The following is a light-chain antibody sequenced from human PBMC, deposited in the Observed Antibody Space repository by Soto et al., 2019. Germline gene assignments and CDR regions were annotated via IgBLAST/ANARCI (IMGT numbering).Light chain of an antibody. J-gene: IGKJ5*01. Sequence: DIQMTQSPSSLSASVGDRVTMTCRASQSISSYLNWYQQKPGKAPKLLIYAASSLQSGVPSRFSGSGSGTDFTLTISSLQPEDFATYYCQQSYSTPHFGQGTRLEIK. V-gene: IGKV1-39*01. CDR2: AAS. CDR3: QQSYSTPH. CDR1: QSISSY.